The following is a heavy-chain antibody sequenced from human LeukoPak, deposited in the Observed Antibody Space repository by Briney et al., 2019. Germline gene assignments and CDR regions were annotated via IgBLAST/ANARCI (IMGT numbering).Heavy chain of an antibody. V-gene: IGHV4-61*02. J-gene: IGHJ5*01. CDR3: ARVWWHRGNWFDS. Sequence: PSETLSLTCTVSGDSIISGSYYWTWIRQPAGKTLEWIGRIYTSGSTNYNPSVESRATISIDTADNQFSLRLSSVTAADTAIYYCARVWWHRGNWFDSWGQGNLFTVSS. D-gene: IGHD3-10*01. CDR1: GDSIISGSYY. CDR2: IYTSGST.